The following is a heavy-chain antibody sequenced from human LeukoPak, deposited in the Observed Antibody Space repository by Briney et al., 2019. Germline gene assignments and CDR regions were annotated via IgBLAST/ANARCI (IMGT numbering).Heavy chain of an antibody. CDR2: IYTSGSP. D-gene: IGHD5-18*01. V-gene: IGHV4-4*07. J-gene: IGHJ4*02. CDR3: ARNIHTRDYFDY. Sequence: SETLSLTCTVSGGSISDYYWSWIRQPPEKGLEWIGRIYTSGSPHYNPSLKSRVTMSVDTSKNQFSLRLPSVTAADTAVYYCARNIHTRDYFDYWGQGTLVTVSS. CDR1: GGSISDYY.